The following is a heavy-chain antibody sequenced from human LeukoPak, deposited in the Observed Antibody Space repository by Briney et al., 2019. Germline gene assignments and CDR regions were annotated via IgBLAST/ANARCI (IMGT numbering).Heavy chain of an antibody. V-gene: IGHV3-23*01. CDR1: GFTFSNYV. D-gene: IGHD5-12*01. J-gene: IGHJ4*02. CDR2: IRGSGGST. CDR3: ARGPSGYHNT. Sequence: PGGSLRLSCAASGFTFSNYVMSWVRQAPGKGLEWVSGIRGSGGSTYYADSVKGRFTISRDNSKNTLYLQMNSLRAEDTAVYYCARGPSGYHNTGGQGTLVTVSS.